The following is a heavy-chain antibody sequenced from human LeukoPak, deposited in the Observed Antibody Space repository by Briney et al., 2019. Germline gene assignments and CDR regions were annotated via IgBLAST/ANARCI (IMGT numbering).Heavy chain of an antibody. CDR1: GFTYSNYE. V-gene: IGHV3-48*03. Sequence: GGSLRLSSAASGFTYSNYEMNWVPQAPGKGLVWVSYISSSGSTINYADSVKGRFTISRDNAKNSLYLQMNSLRAEDTAVYYCARVPPVATSYFDYWGQGTLVTVSS. CDR3: ARVPPVATSYFDY. J-gene: IGHJ4*02. D-gene: IGHD5-12*01. CDR2: ISSSGSTI.